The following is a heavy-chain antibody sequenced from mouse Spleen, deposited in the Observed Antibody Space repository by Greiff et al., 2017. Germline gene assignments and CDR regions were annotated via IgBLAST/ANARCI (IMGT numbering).Heavy chain of an antibody. Sequence: QVQLQQPGAELVKPGASVKLSCKASGYTFTSYWMHWVKQRPGRGLEWIGRIYPGDGDTNYNGKFKGKATLTADKSSSTAYMQLSSLTSEDSAVYFCARSVWYYAMDYWGQGTSVTVSS. CDR2: IYPGDGDT. J-gene: IGHJ4*01. CDR3: ARSVWYYAMDY. D-gene: IGHD2-10*02. V-gene: IGHV1-62-3*01. CDR1: GYTFTSYW.